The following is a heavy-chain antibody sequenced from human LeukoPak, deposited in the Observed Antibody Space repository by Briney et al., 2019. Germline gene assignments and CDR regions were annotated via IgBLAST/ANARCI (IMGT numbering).Heavy chain of an antibody. CDR3: ARRRHGGVYLNPFDY. CDR1: GYTLTELS. V-gene: IGHV1-69*06. Sequence: GTSVKVSCKVSGYTLTELSMHWVRQAPGQGLEWMGGIIPIFGTANYAQKFQGRVTITAYKSTSTAYMELSSLRSEDTAVYYCARRRHGGVYLNPFDYWGQGTLVTVSS. CDR2: IIPIFGTA. J-gene: IGHJ4*02. D-gene: IGHD6-13*01.